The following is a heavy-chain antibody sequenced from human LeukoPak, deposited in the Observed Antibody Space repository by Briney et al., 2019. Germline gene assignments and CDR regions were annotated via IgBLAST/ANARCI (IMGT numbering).Heavy chain of an antibody. Sequence: GGSLRLSCAASGFTFSSYGMHWVRQAPGKGLEWVAVISYDGSNKYYADSVKGRFTISRDNSKNTLYLQMSSLRAEDTAVYYCAKADAKIKFDYWGQGTLVTVSS. J-gene: IGHJ4*02. CDR3: AKADAKIKFDY. CDR1: GFTFSSYG. V-gene: IGHV3-30*18. CDR2: ISYDGSNK.